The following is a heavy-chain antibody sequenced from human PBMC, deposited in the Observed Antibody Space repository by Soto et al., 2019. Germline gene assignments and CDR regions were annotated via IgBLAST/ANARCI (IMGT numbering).Heavy chain of an antibody. CDR3: ARRSFPYSGSPLEPWSDALDI. D-gene: IGHD1-26*01. V-gene: IGHV3-30*04. Sequence: QVQLVESGGGVVQPGRSLRLSCAASGFSISTYALHWVRQAPGKGPEWVAIISYNGNNKHYADSVKGTFTISRDNSKNTVDLQMNSLRVEDTAMYYCARRSFPYSGSPLEPWSDALDIWGQGTMVTVSS. CDR2: ISYNGNNK. J-gene: IGHJ3*02. CDR1: GFSISTYA.